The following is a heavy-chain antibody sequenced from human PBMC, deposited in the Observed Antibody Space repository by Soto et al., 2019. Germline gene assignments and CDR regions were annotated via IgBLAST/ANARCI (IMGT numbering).Heavy chain of an antibody. CDR2: IHNDGSTT. J-gene: IGHJ4*01. D-gene: IGHD1-7*01. Sequence: EVQLVESGGGLVQPGGSVRLSCAASGFTFSSYWMHWVRQAPGKGLMWVSRIHNDGSTTKYADSVKGRFTISRDNTKNTLYLQRSSLRVEDTAVYYCARENWNSYWCQGTLVTVSS. CDR1: GFTFSSYW. V-gene: IGHV3-74*01. CDR3: ARENWNSY.